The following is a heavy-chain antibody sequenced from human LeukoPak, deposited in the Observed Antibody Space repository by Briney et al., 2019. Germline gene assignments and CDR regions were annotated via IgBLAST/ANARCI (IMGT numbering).Heavy chain of an antibody. D-gene: IGHD6-19*01. CDR3: ARDFYRGSGWYLQYFQH. CDR1: GFTFDDYA. Sequence: PGGSLRLSCAASGFTFDDYAMHWVRQAPGKGLEWVSGISWNSGSIGYADSVKGRFTISRDNAKNSLYLQMNSLRAEDTAVYYCARDFYRGSGWYLQYFQHWGQGTLVTVSS. V-gene: IGHV3-9*01. J-gene: IGHJ1*01. CDR2: ISWNSGSI.